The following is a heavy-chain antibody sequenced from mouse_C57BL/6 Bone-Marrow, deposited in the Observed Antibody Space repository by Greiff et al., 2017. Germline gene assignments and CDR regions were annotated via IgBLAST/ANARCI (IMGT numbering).Heavy chain of an antibody. V-gene: IGHV14-4*01. Sequence: VQLKESGAELVRPGASVKLSCTASGFNINDDYMHWVKQRPEQGLEWIGCIDPENGDTEYASKFQGKATITADTSSNTAYLQLSSLTSEDTAVYYCTTDDYYAMDYWGQGTSVTVSS. CDR1: GFNINDDY. CDR2: IDPENGDT. CDR3: TTDDYYAMDY. J-gene: IGHJ4*01.